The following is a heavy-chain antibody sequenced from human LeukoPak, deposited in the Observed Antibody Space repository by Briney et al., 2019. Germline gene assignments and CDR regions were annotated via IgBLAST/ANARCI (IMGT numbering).Heavy chain of an antibody. J-gene: IGHJ4*02. CDR1: GYTFTGYY. CDR3: ARVRSSGVPGGY. CDR2: INPNSGGT. Sequence: ASVKVSCKASGYTFTGYYLHWVRQAPGQGLEWMGWINPNSGGTNYAQKFQGRVTMTRGTSISTAYMELSRLRSDDTAVYYCARVRSSGVPGGYWGQGTLVTVSS. D-gene: IGHD6-19*01. V-gene: IGHV1-2*02.